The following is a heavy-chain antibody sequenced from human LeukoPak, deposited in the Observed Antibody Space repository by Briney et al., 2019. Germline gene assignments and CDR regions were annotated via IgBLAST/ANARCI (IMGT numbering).Heavy chain of an antibody. CDR1: GFTFSSYS. V-gene: IGHV3-21*01. Sequence: GGSLRLSCAASGFTFSSYSMNWVRQAPGKGLEWVSSISSSSSYIYYADSVKGRFTISRDNSKNTLYLQMNSLRAEDTAVYYCAKVELRYFDWLSLPDYWGQGTLVTVSS. J-gene: IGHJ4*02. CDR2: ISSSSSYI. CDR3: AKVELRYFDWLSLPDY. D-gene: IGHD3-9*01.